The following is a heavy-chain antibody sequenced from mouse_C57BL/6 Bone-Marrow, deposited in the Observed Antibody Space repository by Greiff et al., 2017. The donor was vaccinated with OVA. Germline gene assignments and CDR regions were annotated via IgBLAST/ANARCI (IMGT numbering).Heavy chain of an antibody. J-gene: IGHJ1*03. CDR1: GYTFTSYW. D-gene: IGHD1-1*01. CDR2: IDPNSGGT. Sequence: QVQLQQPGAELVKPGASVKLSCKASGYTFTSYWMHWVKQRPGRGLEWIGRIDPNSGGTKYNEKFKSKATLTVDKPSSTAYMKLSSLTSEDSAVYYCAKDYYYGSSLYWYFDVWGTGTTVTVSS. CDR3: AKDYYYGSSLYWYFDV. V-gene: IGHV1-72*01.